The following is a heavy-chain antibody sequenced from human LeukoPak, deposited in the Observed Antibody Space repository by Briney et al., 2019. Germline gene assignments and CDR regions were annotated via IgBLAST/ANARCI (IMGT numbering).Heavy chain of an antibody. CDR3: AREIDIVVVPAAISYFDY. Sequence: SETLSLTCAVSGYSISSGYYWGWIRQPPGKGLEWIGSIYHSGSTYYNPSLKSRVAISVDTSKNQFSLKLSSVTAAGTAVYYCAREIDIVVVPAAISYFDYWGQGTLVTVSS. J-gene: IGHJ4*02. CDR2: IYHSGST. V-gene: IGHV4-38-2*02. CDR1: GYSISSGYY. D-gene: IGHD2-2*01.